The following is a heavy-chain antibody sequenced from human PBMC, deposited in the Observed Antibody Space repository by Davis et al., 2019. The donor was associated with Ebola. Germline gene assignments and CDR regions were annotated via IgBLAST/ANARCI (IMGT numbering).Heavy chain of an antibody. V-gene: IGHV3-23*01. Sequence: GESLKIYCAASGFNFSSDAMSWVRQAPGKGLEWVSAISGSGGSTYYADSVKGRFTISRDNSKNTLYLQMNSLRAEDTAVYYCAKDHCTNGVCYLWVYWGQGTLVTVSS. D-gene: IGHD2-8*01. CDR1: GFNFSSDA. CDR3: AKDHCTNGVCYLWVY. J-gene: IGHJ4*02. CDR2: ISGSGGST.